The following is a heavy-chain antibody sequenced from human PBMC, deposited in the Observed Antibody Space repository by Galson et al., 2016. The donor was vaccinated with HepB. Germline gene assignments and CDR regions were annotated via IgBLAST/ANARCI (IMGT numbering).Heavy chain of an antibody. CDR3: ASRTWLLGILNNDY. V-gene: IGHV4-39*01. Sequence: SETLSLTCTVSGGSISSSSYYWGWIRQPPGKGLEWIGSIYYSGSTYYYLSLKSRVTISVDTSKNQFSLKLSSVTAADTAVYYCASRTWLLGILNNDYWGQGTLVTVSS. CDR1: GGSISSSSYY. CDR2: IYYSGST. D-gene: IGHD3-22*01. J-gene: IGHJ4*02.